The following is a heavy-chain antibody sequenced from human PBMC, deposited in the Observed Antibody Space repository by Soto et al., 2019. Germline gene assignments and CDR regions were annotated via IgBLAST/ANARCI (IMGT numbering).Heavy chain of an antibody. CDR3: ARWGYYYDSSGYGLGGMDV. V-gene: IGHV3-74*01. Sequence: GGSLRLSCAASGFTFSSYWMHWVRQAPGKGLVWVSRINSDGSSTSYADSVKGRFTISRDNAKNTLYLQMNSLRAEDTAVYYCARWGYYYDSSGYGLGGMDVWGQGTTVTVSS. D-gene: IGHD3-22*01. J-gene: IGHJ6*02. CDR1: GFTFSSYW. CDR2: INSDGSST.